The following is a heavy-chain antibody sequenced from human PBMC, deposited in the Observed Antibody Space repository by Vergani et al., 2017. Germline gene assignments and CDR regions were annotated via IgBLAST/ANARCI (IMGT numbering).Heavy chain of an antibody. J-gene: IGHJ6*03. D-gene: IGHD2-2*01. CDR2: ISGYNGNT. V-gene: IGHV1-18*01. CDR3: ARAVQYCTSTSCYPAYYYYMDV. CDR1: GYTFTSYG. Sequence: QVQLVQSGAEVKKPGASVKVSCKASGYTFTSYGISWVRQAPGQGLEWMGWISGYNGNTHYVVNFQGRVNMTTDTATSTAYMELRSLRADDTAVYYCARAVQYCTSTSCYPAYYYYMDVWGKGTTVIVSS.